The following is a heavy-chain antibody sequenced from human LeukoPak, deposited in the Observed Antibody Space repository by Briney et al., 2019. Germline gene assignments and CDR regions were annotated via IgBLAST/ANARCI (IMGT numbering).Heavy chain of an antibody. Sequence: GGSLRLSCAASGFTFNSYAMTWVRQAPGKGLEWVSTISGSGGTTYYADSVKGRFTISRDNSKNTLYLQMNTLRAEDTAVYYCAKPARTDAFDIWGQGTMVTVSS. D-gene: IGHD1-14*01. J-gene: IGHJ3*02. CDR3: AKPARTDAFDI. CDR1: GFTFNSYA. CDR2: ISGSGGTT. V-gene: IGHV3-23*01.